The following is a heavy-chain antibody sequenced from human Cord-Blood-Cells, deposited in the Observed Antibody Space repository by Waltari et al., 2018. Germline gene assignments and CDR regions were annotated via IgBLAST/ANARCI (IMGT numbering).Heavy chain of an antibody. J-gene: IGHJ6*02. CDR3: ASHYDSSGYYYYYGMDV. D-gene: IGHD3-22*01. V-gene: IGHV1-69*01. CDR1: GGTFSRSA. Sequence: QVQLVQSGAEVKKPGSSVKVTCKASGGTFSRSAISWLRQAPGQGLEWMGGIIPIFGTANYAQKFQGRVTITADGSTSTAYMELSSLRSEDTAVYYCASHYDSSGYYYYYGMDVWGQGTTVTVSS. CDR2: IIPIFGTA.